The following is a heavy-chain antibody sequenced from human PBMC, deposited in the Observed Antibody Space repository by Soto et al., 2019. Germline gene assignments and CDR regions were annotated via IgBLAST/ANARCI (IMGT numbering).Heavy chain of an antibody. CDR2: ISESGEST. CDR3: ARDIPHYYDSSGYYGGLDY. CDR1: GFIFRRYA. J-gene: IGHJ4*02. V-gene: IGHV3-23*01. Sequence: GGSLRLSCAASGFIFRRYAMRWVRQAPGRGLECVSRISESGESTFNADSVKGRFTISRDNAKNSLYLQMNSLRDEDTAVYYCARDIPHYYDSSGYYGGLDYWGQGTLVTVSS. D-gene: IGHD3-22*01.